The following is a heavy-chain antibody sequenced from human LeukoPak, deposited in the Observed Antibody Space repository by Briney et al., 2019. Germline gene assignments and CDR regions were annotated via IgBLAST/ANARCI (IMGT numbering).Heavy chain of an antibody. CDR2: IYYSGST. V-gene: IGHV4-59*01. CDR1: GGSISSYY. Sequence: SETLSLTCTVSGGSISSYYWSWIRQPPGKGLEWIGYIYYSGSTNYNPSLKSRVTISVDTSKNQFSLKLSSVTAADTAVYYCARAGVRAAARPFDPWGQGTLVTVSS. CDR3: ARAGVRAAARPFDP. J-gene: IGHJ5*02. D-gene: IGHD6-13*01.